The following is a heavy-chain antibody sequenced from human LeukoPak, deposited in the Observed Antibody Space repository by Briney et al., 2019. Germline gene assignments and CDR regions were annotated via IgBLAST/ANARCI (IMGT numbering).Heavy chain of an antibody. J-gene: IGHJ5*02. CDR1: GFTFSSYS. CDR3: ARSWRDIVVLPPATYRFDP. D-gene: IGHD2-2*01. V-gene: IGHV3-48*02. Sequence: PGGSLRLSCAASGFTFSSYSMNWVRQAPGKGLEWVSYISSSSSTKYYADSVKGRFTISRDNAKNSLYLQMNSLRDEDTAVYYCARSWRDIVVLPPATYRFDPWGQGTLITVSS. CDR2: ISSSSSTK.